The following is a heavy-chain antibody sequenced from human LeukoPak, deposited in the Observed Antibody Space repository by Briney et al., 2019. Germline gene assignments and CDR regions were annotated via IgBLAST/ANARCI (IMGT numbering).Heavy chain of an antibody. CDR2: IRSKAYGGTT. J-gene: IGHJ4*02. CDR1: GFTFGDYA. Sequence: PGGSLRLSRTASGFTFGDYAMSWVRQAPGRGLEWVGFIRSKAYGGTTEYAASVKGRFTISRDDSKSIAYLQMNSLKTEDTAVYYCTRDSDVRFGELLVDYWGQGTLVTVSS. CDR3: TRDSDVRFGELLVDY. V-gene: IGHV3-49*04. D-gene: IGHD3-10*01.